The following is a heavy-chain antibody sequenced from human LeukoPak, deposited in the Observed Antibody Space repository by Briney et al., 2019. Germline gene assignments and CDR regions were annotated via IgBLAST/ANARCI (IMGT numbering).Heavy chain of an antibody. J-gene: IGHJ6*02. CDR1: GFTFSSYA. Sequence: GGSLRLSCAASGFTFSSYAMHWVRQAPGKGLEWVAVISYDGSNKYYADSVKGRFTISRDNAKNSLYLQMNSLRAEDTALYYCAKDSEWFGELKGNYGMDVWGQGTTVTVSS. D-gene: IGHD3-10*01. V-gene: IGHV3-30*01. CDR3: AKDSEWFGELKGNYGMDV. CDR2: ISYDGSNK.